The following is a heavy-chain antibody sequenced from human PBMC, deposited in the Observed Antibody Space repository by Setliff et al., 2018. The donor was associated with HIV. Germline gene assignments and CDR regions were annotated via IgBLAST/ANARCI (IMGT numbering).Heavy chain of an antibody. CDR2: VSDSGTT. CDR1: GGSLSDYH. Sequence: SETLSLTCGVSGGSLSDYHWTWIRQSPGKGLEWIGEVSDSGTTNYNPSLKSRVTISVDTSKIQFSLNLNSVTAADTAVYYCARAKLGWRPYAMDVWGQGTAVTVSS. D-gene: IGHD6-13*01. J-gene: IGHJ6*02. CDR3: ARAKLGWRPYAMDV. V-gene: IGHV4-34*01.